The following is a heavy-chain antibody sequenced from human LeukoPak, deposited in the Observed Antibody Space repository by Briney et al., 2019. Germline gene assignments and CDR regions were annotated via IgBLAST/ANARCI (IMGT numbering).Heavy chain of an antibody. CDR2: IYWDDDK. D-gene: IGHD3-10*01. J-gene: IGHJ4*02. Sequence: SGPTLVNPTQTLTLTCTFSGFSLSTSGVGVGWIRQPPGKALEWLALIYWDDDKRYSPSLKSRLTITKDTSKNQVVPTMTNMDPVDTATYYCAHGLDYYGSGSYYKPPNFAGYYFDYWGQGTLVTVSS. CDR1: GFSLSTSGVG. V-gene: IGHV2-5*02. CDR3: AHGLDYYGSGSYYKPPNFAGYYFDY.